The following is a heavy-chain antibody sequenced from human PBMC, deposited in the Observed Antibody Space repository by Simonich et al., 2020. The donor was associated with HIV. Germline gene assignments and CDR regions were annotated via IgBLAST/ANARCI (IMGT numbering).Heavy chain of an antibody. CDR3: ATIPEYASSTGPQVYFDY. Sequence: EVQLVQSGAEVKKPGATVKISCKLSGYTFIDYYMHWLQQAPGKGLRWVGIVDHKDGETIYAGKVQGKGTITADSATDTSYMELSSLRSEDTAVYYCATIPEYASSTGPQVYFDYWGQGTLVTVSS. CDR2: VDHKDGET. J-gene: IGHJ4*02. D-gene: IGHD6-6*01. V-gene: IGHV1-69-2*01. CDR1: GYTFIDYY.